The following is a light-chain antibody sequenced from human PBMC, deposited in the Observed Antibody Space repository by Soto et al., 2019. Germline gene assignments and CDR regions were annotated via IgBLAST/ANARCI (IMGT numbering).Light chain of an antibody. V-gene: IGLV2-14*01. Sequence: QSALTQPASVSGSPGQSITISCTGTSNDVGIYNYVSWYQQHPGKAPKLMIYEVTNRPSGVSDRFSGSKSDNTASLTISGLQAEDEADYYCSSYTVSSTWVFGGGTKVPS. CDR3: SSYTVSSTWV. CDR1: SNDVGIYNY. J-gene: IGLJ3*02. CDR2: EVT.